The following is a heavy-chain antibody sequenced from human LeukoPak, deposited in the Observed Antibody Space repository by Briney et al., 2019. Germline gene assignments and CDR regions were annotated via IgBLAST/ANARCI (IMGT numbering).Heavy chain of an antibody. Sequence: GRSLRLSCAASGFTFSSYAMHWVRQAPGKGLEWVAVISYDGSNKYYADSVKGRFTISRDNSKNTLYLQMNSLRAEDTAVYYCAKDYYGSGSPVDYWGQGTLVTVSS. D-gene: IGHD3-10*01. CDR2: ISYDGSNK. CDR3: AKDYYGSGSPVDY. V-gene: IGHV3-30-3*01. CDR1: GFTFSSYA. J-gene: IGHJ4*02.